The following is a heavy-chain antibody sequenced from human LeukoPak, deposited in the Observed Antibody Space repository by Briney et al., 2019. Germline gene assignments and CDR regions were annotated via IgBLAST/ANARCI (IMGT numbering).Heavy chain of an antibody. V-gene: IGHV4-31*03. Sequence: SETLSLTCTVSGGSISSDGYYWDWIRQHPGKGLEWIGYIYYSGGIYYNPSLKSRATISVDTSESHFSLKLTSVTAADTAVYYWSTGYRHEPVAFDIWGQGTVVTVSS. CDR1: GGSISSDGYY. D-gene: IGHD5-18*01. J-gene: IGHJ3*02. CDR2: IYYSGGI. CDR3: STGYRHEPVAFDI.